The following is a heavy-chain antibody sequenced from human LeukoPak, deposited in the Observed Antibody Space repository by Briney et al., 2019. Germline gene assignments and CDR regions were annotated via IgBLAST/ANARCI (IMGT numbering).Heavy chain of an antibody. J-gene: IGHJ4*02. CDR1: GFTYSSYA. CDR2: ISGSGGST. CDR3: AKDFKNQNAFDY. D-gene: IGHD2/OR15-2a*01. Sequence: PGGSLRLSCAASGFTYSSYAMSWVRQAPGKGLEWVSAISGSGGSTYYADSVKGRFTISRDNSKNTLYLQMNSLRAEDTAVYYCAKDFKNQNAFDYWGQGTLVTVSS. V-gene: IGHV3-23*01.